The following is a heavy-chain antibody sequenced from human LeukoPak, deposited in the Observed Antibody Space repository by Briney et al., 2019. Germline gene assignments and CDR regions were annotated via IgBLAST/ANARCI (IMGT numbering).Heavy chain of an antibody. CDR1: GGTLSSYA. CDR2: IIPIHGIA. D-gene: IGHD6-13*01. Sequence: SVKVSCKASGGTLSSYAISWVRHAPGQGLEFMGRIIPIHGIANYEQKLPGRVTITADKSTRKAYMEMSSMRSEETAVYYCGREITIEEAGTLSRSGDYWGQGSLVTVYS. CDR3: GREITIEEAGTLSRSGDY. V-gene: IGHV1-69*04. J-gene: IGHJ4*02.